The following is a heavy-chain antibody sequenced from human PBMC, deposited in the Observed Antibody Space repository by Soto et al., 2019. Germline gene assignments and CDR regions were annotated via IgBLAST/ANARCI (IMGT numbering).Heavy chain of an antibody. CDR3: VKAGDYNYGMDV. CDR2: ISYDGSNK. CDR1: GFTFSSYG. Sequence: QVQLVESGGGVVQPGRSLRLSCAASGFTFSSYGMHWVRQAPGKGLEWVAVISYDGSNKYYADSVKGRFTISRDNSKNTLYLQMNSLRAEDTAVYYCVKAGDYNYGMDVWGQGTTVTVSS. V-gene: IGHV3-30*18. J-gene: IGHJ6*02.